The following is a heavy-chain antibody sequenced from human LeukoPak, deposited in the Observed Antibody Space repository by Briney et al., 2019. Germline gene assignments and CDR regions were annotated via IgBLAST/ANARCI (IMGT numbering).Heavy chain of an antibody. CDR2: ATDSSSYI. V-gene: IGHV3-21*01. D-gene: IGHD2-15*01. J-gene: IGHJ6*02. Sequence: GGSLRLSCAASGFAVSSYRMNWVRQAPGKGLEWVSSATDSSSYIQYADSVKGRFTFSRDNAKNSVYLQMNSLRAEDTAVYYCAREERVLAAKYYYYGLVVWGQGTTVTVSS. CDR1: GFAVSSYR. CDR3: AREERVLAAKYYYYGLVV.